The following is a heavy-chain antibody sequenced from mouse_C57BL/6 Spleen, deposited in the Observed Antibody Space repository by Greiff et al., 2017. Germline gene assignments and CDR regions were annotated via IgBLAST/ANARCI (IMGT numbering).Heavy chain of an antibody. CDR3: ARSLGGYAMDY. CDR1: GYTFTDHT. Sequence: QVQLMQSDAELVKPGASVKISCKVSGYTFTDHTIHWMKQRPEQGLEWIGYIYPRDGSTKYNEKFKGKSTFSADKSSSTPYMQLNSLTSEDSAVYVCARSLGGYAMDYWGQGTSVTVSS. J-gene: IGHJ4*01. CDR2: IYPRDGST. V-gene: IGHV1-78*01. D-gene: IGHD4-1*01.